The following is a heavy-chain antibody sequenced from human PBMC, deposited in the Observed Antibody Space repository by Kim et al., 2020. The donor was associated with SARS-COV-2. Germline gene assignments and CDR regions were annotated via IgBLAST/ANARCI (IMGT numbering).Heavy chain of an antibody. CDR2: INDSGNT. J-gene: IGHJ4*02. CDR1: GGSFGGYY. V-gene: IGHV4-34*01. CDR3: ARASRFIAVVSL. D-gene: IGHD6-19*01. Sequence: SETLSLTCAVYGGSFGGYYWTWIRQPPGKGLEWIGEINDSGNTNYNPSLKSRVTISLDTSKKQFSLNLRYVTAADTAVYYCARASRFIAVVSLWGQGTLVTVSS.